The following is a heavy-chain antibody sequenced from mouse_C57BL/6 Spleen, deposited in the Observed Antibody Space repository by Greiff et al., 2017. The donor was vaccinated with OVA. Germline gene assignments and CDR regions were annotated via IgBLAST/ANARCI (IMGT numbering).Heavy chain of an antibody. CDR3: ARDRVIYDGAVGFAY. D-gene: IGHD2-3*01. V-gene: IGHV3-6*01. J-gene: IGHJ3*01. CDR1: GYSITSGYY. CDR2: ISYDGSN. Sequence: VQLKESGPGLVKPSQSLSLTCSVTGYSITSGYYWNWIRQFPGNKLEWMGYISYDGSNNYNQSLKNRISITRDTANNQFFLKLNSVTTEDTATYYCARDRVIYDGAVGFAYWGQGTLVTVSA.